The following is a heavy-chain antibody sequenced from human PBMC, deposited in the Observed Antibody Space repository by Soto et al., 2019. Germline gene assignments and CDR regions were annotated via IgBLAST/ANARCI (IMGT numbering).Heavy chain of an antibody. Sequence: ASVKVSCKASGYTFTDYDINWVRQAPGQGLEWMGWVSPNSGNTVYAQKFQDRVTMTRDTSISTAYMELSNLRFEDTAMYYCARGRFYLETCSWFVFWGQGTPFTASS. V-gene: IGHV1-8*01. CDR1: GYTFTDYD. J-gene: IGHJ5*01. D-gene: IGHD3-3*01. CDR3: ARGRFYLETCSWFVF. CDR2: VSPNSGNT.